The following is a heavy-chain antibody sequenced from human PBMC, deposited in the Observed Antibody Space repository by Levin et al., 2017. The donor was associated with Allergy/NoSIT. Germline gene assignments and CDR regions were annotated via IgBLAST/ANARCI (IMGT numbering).Heavy chain of an antibody. CDR2: SIPLLNNI. Sequence: SVKVSCKASRDIFLTYSINWVRQAPGQGLQWMGRSIPLLNNINYARKFQGRLTITADKSTNTVYMELTSLTSEDSATYFCAGQEDVAVLPASLVAFDIWGQGTVITVSS. CDR1: RDIFLTYS. CDR3: AGQEDVAVLPASLVAFDI. V-gene: IGHV1-69*02. J-gene: IGHJ3*02. D-gene: IGHD2-2*01.